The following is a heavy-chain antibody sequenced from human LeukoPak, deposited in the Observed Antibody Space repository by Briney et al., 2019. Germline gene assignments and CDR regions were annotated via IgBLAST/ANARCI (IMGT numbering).Heavy chain of an antibody. CDR3: ARVRRLGYCNSTSCTSPGWFDP. J-gene: IGHJ5*02. CDR1: GGTFSSYA. Sequence: GASVKVSCKASGGTFSSYAISWVRQAPGQGLEWMGRIIPIFGTANYAQKFQGRVTITTDESTSTAYMELSSLRSEDTAVYYCARVRRLGYCNSTSCTSPGWFDPWGQGTLVTVSS. D-gene: IGHD2-2*01. V-gene: IGHV1-69*05. CDR2: IIPIFGTA.